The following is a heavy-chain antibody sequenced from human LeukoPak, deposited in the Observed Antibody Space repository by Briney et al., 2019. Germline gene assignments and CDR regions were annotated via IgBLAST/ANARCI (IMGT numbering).Heavy chain of an antibody. CDR1: GYVFSSYA. Sequence: QPGGSLRLFCGACGYVFSSYAMSWVRQAPGEGVEWVSAISGSGGSTSYADSVKCRFTISRDNSKNTLYLQMNSLRAEDTAVYYCAKDVYAFWSHFSDYWGQGTLVTVSS. V-gene: IGHV3-23*01. J-gene: IGHJ4*02. CDR3: AKDVYAFWSHFSDY. D-gene: IGHD3/OR15-3a*01. CDR2: ISGSGGST.